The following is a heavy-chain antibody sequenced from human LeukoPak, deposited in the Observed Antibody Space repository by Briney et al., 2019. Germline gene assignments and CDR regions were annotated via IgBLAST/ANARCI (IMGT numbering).Heavy chain of an antibody. D-gene: IGHD6-13*01. CDR3: ARDSGDSTWRSYNWFDL. CDR2: IDPSSGDT. V-gene: IGHV1-2*02. J-gene: IGHJ5*02. Sequence: ASVKVSCMASGYIFTNFYIHWVRQAAGLCPEWMGWIDPSSGDTHFAQKIQGRVTLTRDTAVSAAFMEMTSLRSDDTATYYCARDSGDSTWRSYNWFDLWGQGSLVTVAS. CDR1: GYIFTNFY.